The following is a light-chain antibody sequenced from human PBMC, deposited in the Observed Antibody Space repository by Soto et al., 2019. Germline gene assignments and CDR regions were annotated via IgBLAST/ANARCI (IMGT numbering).Light chain of an antibody. Sequence: DIQMTQSPSSLSASVGDRVTITCRATQGISNYLAWYQQKPGKVPKLLIYAASTLQSGVPSRFSGSGSGIDFTLTISSLQPEDVATYYCQRYISAPFTFGPGTNVHSK. CDR2: AAS. V-gene: IGKV1-27*01. CDR3: QRYISAPFT. J-gene: IGKJ3*01. CDR1: QGISNY.